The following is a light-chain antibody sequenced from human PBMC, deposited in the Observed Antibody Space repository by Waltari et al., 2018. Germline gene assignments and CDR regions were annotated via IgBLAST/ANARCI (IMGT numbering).Light chain of an antibody. CDR1: QSVLYSSNNKNY. J-gene: IGKJ4*01. V-gene: IGKV4-1*01. CDR2: WAS. Sequence: DFVMTQSPDSLAVSLGERATINCKSSQSVLYSSNNKNYLAWYQQKPGQPPKLLIHWASTRESGVPDRFSCSGSGTDFTLTISSLQAEDVAVYYCQQYYSTPLTFGGGTKVEIK. CDR3: QQYYSTPLT.